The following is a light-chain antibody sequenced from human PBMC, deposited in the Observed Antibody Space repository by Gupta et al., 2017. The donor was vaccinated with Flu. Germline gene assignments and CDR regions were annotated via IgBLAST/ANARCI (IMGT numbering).Light chain of an antibody. CDR3: SSYASSKTFV. Sequence: SGLTQRSSVPRPPGPSITISCTGTSSDIGGYNFVSWFQQHPGKAPKLMLYEVSNRPSGVSNRFSGSKSGNTASLTISGLQAEDEAAYYCSSYASSKTFVFGSGTKVSVL. J-gene: IGLJ1*01. V-gene: IGLV2-14*01. CDR2: EVS. CDR1: SSDIGGYNF.